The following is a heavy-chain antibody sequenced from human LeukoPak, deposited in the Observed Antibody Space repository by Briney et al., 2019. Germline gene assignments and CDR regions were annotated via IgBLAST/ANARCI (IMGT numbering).Heavy chain of an antibody. J-gene: IGHJ4*02. CDR2: ISYDGSNK. CDR3: AKSRGSGYYYAPFDY. Sequence: GGSLRPSCAASGFTFSRYAMHWVRQAPGKGLEWVAVISYDGSNKYYADSVKGRFTISRDNSKNTLYLQMNSLRAEDRAVYYCAKSRGSGYYYAPFDYWGQGTLVTVSS. V-gene: IGHV3-30-3*01. CDR1: GFTFSRYA. D-gene: IGHD3-22*01.